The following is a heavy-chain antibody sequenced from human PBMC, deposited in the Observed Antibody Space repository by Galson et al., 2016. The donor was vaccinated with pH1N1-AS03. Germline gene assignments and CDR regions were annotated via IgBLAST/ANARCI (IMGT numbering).Heavy chain of an antibody. Sequence: SVKVSCKASGYTLTTYSMHWVRQAPGQRPEWMGWINAGNGNAGYSRSFQGRVTITRDTSANVGDFEVISLIFEDTAVYYCTRDRQQLFDYWGQGTLGTVSS. D-gene: IGHD5-18*01. CDR1: GYTLTTYS. J-gene: IGHJ4*02. CDR3: TRDRQQLFDY. CDR2: INAGNGNA. V-gene: IGHV1-3*01.